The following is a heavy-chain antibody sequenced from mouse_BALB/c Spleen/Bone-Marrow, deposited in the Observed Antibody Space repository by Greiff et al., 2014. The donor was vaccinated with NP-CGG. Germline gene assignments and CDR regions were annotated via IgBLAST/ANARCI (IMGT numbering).Heavy chain of an antibody. Sequence: EVQLQQSGPELVKPGASVKISCKASGYKLNDYNMHWVKQSHGKSLEWIGYIYPYNGGTGYNQKFKSKATLTVDNSSSTAYMELLGLTSEDSSFYYCARGYSWYFDVWGAGTTVTVSS. CDR2: IYPYNGGT. CDR3: ARGYSWYFDV. D-gene: IGHD2-14*01. CDR1: GYKLNDYN. V-gene: IGHV1S29*02. J-gene: IGHJ1*01.